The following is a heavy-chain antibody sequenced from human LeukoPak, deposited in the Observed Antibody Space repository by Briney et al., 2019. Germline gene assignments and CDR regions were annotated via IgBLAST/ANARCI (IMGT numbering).Heavy chain of an antibody. CDR2: INTDGSAT. CDR1: GFTFSSYW. D-gene: IGHD3-22*01. J-gene: IGHJ4*02. Sequence: PGGSLRLSCGASGFTFSSYWLHWVRQPPGKGLAWVSRINTDGSATDYADSVKGRFTISRDNAKNTVYLRMDTLSGEDTAVYYCVRADYDSSGYHFDNWGQGILVTVSS. V-gene: IGHV3-74*01. CDR3: VRADYDSSGYHFDN.